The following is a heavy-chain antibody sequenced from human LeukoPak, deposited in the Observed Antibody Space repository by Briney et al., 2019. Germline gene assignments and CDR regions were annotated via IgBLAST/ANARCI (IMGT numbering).Heavy chain of an antibody. J-gene: IGHJ4*02. Sequence: GRSLRLSCAASGFTFSSYGMHWVRQAPGKGLEWVAVIWYDGSNKYYADSVKGRFTISRDNSKNTLYLQMNSLRAEDTAVYYCARDGYNGPAADYWGQGTLVTVSS. V-gene: IGHV3-33*01. CDR1: GFTFSSYG. CDR2: IWYDGSNK. CDR3: ARDGYNGPAADY. D-gene: IGHD5-24*01.